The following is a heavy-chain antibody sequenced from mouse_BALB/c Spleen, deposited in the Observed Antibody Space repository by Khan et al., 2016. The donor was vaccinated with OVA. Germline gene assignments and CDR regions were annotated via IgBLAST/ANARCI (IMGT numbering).Heavy chain of an antibody. V-gene: IGHV5-9-3*01. CDR1: GFTFSTYA. J-gene: IGHJ3*01. D-gene: IGHD2-1*01. CDR2: ISSDGDYT. Sequence: EVQRVESGGGLVKPGGSLKLSCAASGFTFSTYAMSWVRQTPEKRLEWVATISSDGDYTYFPDNVTGRFTISRDNAKNTLCLQMTSLRSEDTAMYYCARSPYGNFAYRGQGTLVTVSA. CDR3: ARSPYGNFAY.